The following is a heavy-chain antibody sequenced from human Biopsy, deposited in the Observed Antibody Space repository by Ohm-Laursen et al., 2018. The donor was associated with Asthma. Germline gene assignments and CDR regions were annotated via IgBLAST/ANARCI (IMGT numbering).Heavy chain of an antibody. CDR2: ISYDGSNK. V-gene: IGHV3-30*18. Sequence: SLRLSCTASGFTFSSYGMHWLRQAPGKGLEWVAVISYDGSNKYYADSVKGRFTISRDNSKNTLYLQMNSLRAEDTAVYYCAKESGSNYAFDIWGQGTMVTVSS. J-gene: IGHJ3*02. CDR1: GFTFSSYG. CDR3: AKESGSNYAFDI. D-gene: IGHD1-1*01.